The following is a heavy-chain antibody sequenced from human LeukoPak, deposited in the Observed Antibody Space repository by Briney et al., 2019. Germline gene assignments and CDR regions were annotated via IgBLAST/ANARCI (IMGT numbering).Heavy chain of an antibody. J-gene: IGHJ4*02. D-gene: IGHD3-22*01. Sequence: GASVKVSCKVSGYTLTELSMHWVRQAPGKGLEWMGGFDPEDGETIYAQKFQGRVTMTEDTSTDTAYMELSSLRSEDTAVYYCATGGFRYYYDTSGYVVDYWGQGTLVTVSS. CDR3: ATGGFRYYYDTSGYVVDY. V-gene: IGHV1-24*01. CDR2: FDPEDGET. CDR1: GYTLTELS.